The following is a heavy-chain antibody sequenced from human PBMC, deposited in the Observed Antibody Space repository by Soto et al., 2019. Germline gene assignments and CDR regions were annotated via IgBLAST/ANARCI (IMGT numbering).Heavy chain of an antibody. CDR2: IFSNDEK. V-gene: IGHV2-26*01. CDR1: GFSLSNAGLG. J-gene: IGHJ5*02. D-gene: IGHD6-13*01. Sequence: QVTVKESGPVLVKPTETLTLTCTVSGFSLSNAGLGVSWIRQPPGKALEWLAHIFSNDEKSYSTSLKSRLTTSKDTTKRQVALIMTNMEPVDTAKNYCASAYSTSWYCFDPWGQGTLVTVSS. CDR3: ASAYSTSWYCFDP.